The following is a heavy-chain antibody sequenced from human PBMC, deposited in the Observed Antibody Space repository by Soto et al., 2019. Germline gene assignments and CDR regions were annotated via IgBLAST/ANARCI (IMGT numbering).Heavy chain of an antibody. Sequence: GGSLRLSCAASGFTFSSYWMSWVRQAPGKGLEWVANIKQDGSEKYYVDSVKGRFTISRDNAKNSLYLQMNSLRAEDTAVYYCARENAVGATEYFDYWGQGTLVTVSS. CDR2: IKQDGSEK. CDR1: GFTFSSYW. V-gene: IGHV3-7*03. CDR3: ARENAVGATEYFDY. J-gene: IGHJ4*02. D-gene: IGHD1-26*01.